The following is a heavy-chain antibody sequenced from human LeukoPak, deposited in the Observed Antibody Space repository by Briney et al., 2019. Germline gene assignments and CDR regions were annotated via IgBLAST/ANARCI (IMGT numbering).Heavy chain of an antibody. V-gene: IGHV4-59*08. Sequence: SETLSLTCTVSGGSISSYYWSWIRQPPGKGLEWIGYIYYSGSTNYNPSLKSRVTISVDTSKNQFSLKLSSVTAADTAVYYRASLTRYFDYWGQGTLVTVSS. CDR1: GGSISSYY. CDR2: IYYSGST. J-gene: IGHJ4*02. CDR3: ASLTRYFDY.